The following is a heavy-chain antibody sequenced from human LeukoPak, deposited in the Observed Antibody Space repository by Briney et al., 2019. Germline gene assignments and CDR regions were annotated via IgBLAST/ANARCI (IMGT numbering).Heavy chain of an antibody. CDR3: ARHYDSGSYPLDF. J-gene: IGHJ4*02. CDR1: GGSIRGYF. V-gene: IGHV4-59*08. Sequence: SETLSHTCTVSGGSIRGYFWSWIRQPPGKGLEWIGHIYSSGSTTYTPSLQGRVTISLDTSKNQFSLKLSSVTAADTAVYYCARHYDSGSYPLDFWGQGTLVTVSS. CDR2: IYSSGST. D-gene: IGHD3-10*01.